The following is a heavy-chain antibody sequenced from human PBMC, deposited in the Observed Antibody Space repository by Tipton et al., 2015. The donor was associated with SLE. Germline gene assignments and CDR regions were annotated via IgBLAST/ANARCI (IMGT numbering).Heavy chain of an antibody. D-gene: IGHD3-9*01. V-gene: IGHV5-51*03. CDR1: GYSFTNYW. Sequence: VQLVQSGAEVKKPGESLKISCKGSGYSFTNYWIGWVRQMPGKGLEWMGIIYPGDSDTRYSPSFQGQVTISADKSISTAYLQWSSLKASDTAMYYCARLNGDWSVQYYFDYWGQGTLVTVSS. CDR2: IYPGDSDT. J-gene: IGHJ4*02. CDR3: ARLNGDWSVQYYFDY.